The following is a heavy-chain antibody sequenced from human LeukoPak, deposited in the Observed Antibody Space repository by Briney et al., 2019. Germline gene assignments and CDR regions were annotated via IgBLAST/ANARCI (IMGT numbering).Heavy chain of an antibody. V-gene: IGHV3-11*01. CDR2: ISDSGSTI. J-gene: IGHJ4*02. Sequence: GGSLRLSCAASEFAFSNYYMGWIRQAPGKGLEWVSYISDSGSTIYYADSVKGRFTISRDNVKNSLYLQMNGLRAEDTAVYYCAREMEGDYGSGTFFDLWGQGNMVTVSS. CDR1: EFAFSNYY. CDR3: AREMEGDYGSGTFFDL. D-gene: IGHD3-10*01.